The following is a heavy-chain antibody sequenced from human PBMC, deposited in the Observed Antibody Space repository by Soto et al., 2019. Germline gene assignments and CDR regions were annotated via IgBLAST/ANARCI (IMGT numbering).Heavy chain of an antibody. CDR3: ASIRYCSGGRCYSDFFLDY. J-gene: IGHJ4*02. V-gene: IGHV4-59*01. CDR2: IYYSGST. Sequence: SETLSLTCTVSGGSISSYYWSWIRQPPGKGLEWIGYIYYSGSTNYNPSLKGRVTISVDTSKNQFSLKLSSVTAADTAVYYCASIRYCSGGRCYSDFFLDYGGQGTLVTVSS. D-gene: IGHD2-15*01. CDR1: GGSISSYY.